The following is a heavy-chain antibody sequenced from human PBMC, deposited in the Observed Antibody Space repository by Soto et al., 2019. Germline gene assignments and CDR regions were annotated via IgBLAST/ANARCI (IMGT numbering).Heavy chain of an antibody. CDR2: IYYSGST. CDR1: GGSISSSSYY. V-gene: IGHV4-39*01. Sequence: QLQLQESGPGLVKPSETLSLTCTVSGGSISSSSYYWGWIRQPPGKGLEWIGSIYYSGSTYYKPALESRVTISVDTSNNQFSLKLSSVTAADTAVYYCASDIVVVPATVPHHYGMDVWGQGTTVTVSS. D-gene: IGHD2-2*01. J-gene: IGHJ6*02. CDR3: ASDIVVVPATVPHHYGMDV.